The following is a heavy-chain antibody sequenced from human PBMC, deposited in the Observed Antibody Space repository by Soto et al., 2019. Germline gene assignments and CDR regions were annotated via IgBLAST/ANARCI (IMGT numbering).Heavy chain of an antibody. CDR3: AKGDNLGPKTGYDFDT. J-gene: IGHJ4*02. CDR2: TYFRSKWYN. V-gene: IGHV6-1*01. CDR1: GDSVSSNTAS. Sequence: QTLSLTCAISGDSVSSNTASWNWIRQSPSRGLEWLGRTYFRSKWYNDYAVSVKSRIIINPDTSNNQFSLQLNSVTPEDTAVYFCAKGDNLGPKTGYDFDTWGQGIMVTVS. D-gene: IGHD5-12*01.